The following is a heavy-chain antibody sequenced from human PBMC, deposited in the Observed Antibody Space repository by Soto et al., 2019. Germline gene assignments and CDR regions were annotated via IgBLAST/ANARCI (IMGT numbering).Heavy chain of an antibody. J-gene: IGHJ6*02. V-gene: IGHV4-59*01. CDR3: AREADYGDYVPRWRGMDV. Sequence: SETLSLTCTVSGGSISSYYWSWIRQPPGKGLEWIGYIYYSGSTNYNPSLKSRVTISVDTSKNQFSLKLSSVTAADTAVYYCAREADYGDYVPRWRGMDVWGQGTTVTVSS. D-gene: IGHD4-17*01. CDR1: GGSISSYY. CDR2: IYYSGST.